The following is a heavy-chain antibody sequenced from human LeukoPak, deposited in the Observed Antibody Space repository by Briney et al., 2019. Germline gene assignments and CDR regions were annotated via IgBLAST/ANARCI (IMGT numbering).Heavy chain of an antibody. CDR2: ISGSNSYI. Sequence: PGGSLRLSCAASGFTFSSYTMHWIRQAPGKGLEWVSSISGSNSYIFYADSVKGRFTVSRDNAKDSLYLQMNSLRAEDTAMYYCARGPTRANSSDYWGQGTLVTVSS. J-gene: IGHJ4*02. D-gene: IGHD2/OR15-2a*01. CDR3: ARGPTRANSSDY. CDR1: GFTFSSYT. V-gene: IGHV3-21*01.